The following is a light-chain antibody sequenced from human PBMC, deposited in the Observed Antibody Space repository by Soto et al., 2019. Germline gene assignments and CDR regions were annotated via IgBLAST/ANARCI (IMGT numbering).Light chain of an antibody. J-gene: IGKJ1*01. V-gene: IGKV3-20*01. CDR1: QCFSSAC. Sequence: EIVLTQSPGSLALSPGERATLSCRASQCFSSACFAWYQQKPGQAPRLLIYGASSRATGIPDRFRGSGSGADFSLTISRLEPEDFAVSYCQQYASAVTFGQGTKVEIK. CDR3: QQYASAVT. CDR2: GAS.